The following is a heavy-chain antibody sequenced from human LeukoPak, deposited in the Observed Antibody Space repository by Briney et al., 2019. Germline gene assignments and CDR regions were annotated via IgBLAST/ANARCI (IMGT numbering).Heavy chain of an antibody. V-gene: IGHV1-18*01. CDR1: GYPFTRYY. Sequence: GASVKVSCKASGYPFTRYYINWVRQAPGQGLEWMGWISAYNGDTNYAQNLQGRVTMTTDTSTDTAYMELRSLRSDDTAVYYCARDGLSYTNPNNWFDPWGQGTLVTVSS. CDR2: ISAYNGDT. CDR3: ARDGLSYTNPNNWFDP. J-gene: IGHJ5*02. D-gene: IGHD2-2*02.